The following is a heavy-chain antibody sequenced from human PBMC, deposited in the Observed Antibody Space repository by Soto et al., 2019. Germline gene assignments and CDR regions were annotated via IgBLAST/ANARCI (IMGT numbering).Heavy chain of an antibody. J-gene: IGHJ5*02. Sequence: QVQLVQSGAEVKKPGSSVKVSCKASGGTFSSYTINWVRQAPGQGLEWMGGITPMFGTANYAQKFQDRVTITADESTSTAYMELSSLRRVDTAVYYCARAVYIAGDLWGQGTLVTVSS. CDR3: ARAVYIAGDL. D-gene: IGHD2-15*01. CDR2: ITPMFGTA. V-gene: IGHV1-69*01. CDR1: GGTFSSYT.